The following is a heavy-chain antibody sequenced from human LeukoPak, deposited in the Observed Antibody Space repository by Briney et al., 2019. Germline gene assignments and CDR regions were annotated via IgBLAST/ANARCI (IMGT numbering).Heavy chain of an antibody. J-gene: IGHJ3*02. V-gene: IGHV3-30-3*01. CDR3: ARWSANFAVQYAFDI. CDR1: GFTFSSYA. D-gene: IGHD3-9*01. Sequence: GGSLRLSCAASGFTFSSYAMHWVRQAPGKGLEWVAVISYDGSNKYYADSVKGRFTISRDNAKNSLYLQMNSLRAEDTAVYYCARWSANFAVQYAFDIWGQGTMVTVSS. CDR2: ISYDGSNK.